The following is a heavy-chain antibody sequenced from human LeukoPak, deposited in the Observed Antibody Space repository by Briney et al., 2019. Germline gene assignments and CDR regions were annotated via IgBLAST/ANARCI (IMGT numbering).Heavy chain of an antibody. D-gene: IGHD6-13*01. Sequence: GGPLRLSCTASGFNFSDSYMSWIRQAPGKGLEWVSYMSAISKYTNYADSVKGRFTISRDNAKDSLYLQVNSLRAEDTAIYYCARSHNSRWYPFDYWGQGTLVTVSS. CDR1: GFNFSDSY. CDR3: ARSHNSRWYPFDY. CDR2: MSAISKYT. J-gene: IGHJ4*02. V-gene: IGHV3-11*03.